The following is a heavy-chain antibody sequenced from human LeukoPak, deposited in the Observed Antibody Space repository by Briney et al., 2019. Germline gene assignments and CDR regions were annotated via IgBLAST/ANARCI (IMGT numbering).Heavy chain of an antibody. CDR2: IYSSGST. Sequence: GSLRLSCAASGFTVSANYMSWVRQTPGKGLEWLSIIYSSGSTYYADSLKGRFTISRDSSKNTLYLQVNSLRAEDTAVYYCARDYSSGYQGWFDPWGQGTLVTVSS. CDR1: GFTVSANY. J-gene: IGHJ5*02. D-gene: IGHD3-22*01. CDR3: ARDYSSGYQGWFDP. V-gene: IGHV3-53*01.